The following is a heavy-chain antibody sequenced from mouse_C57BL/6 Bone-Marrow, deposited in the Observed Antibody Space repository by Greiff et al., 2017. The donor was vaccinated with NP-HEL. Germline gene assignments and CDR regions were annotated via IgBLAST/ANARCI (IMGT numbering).Heavy chain of an antibody. J-gene: IGHJ3*01. V-gene: IGHV1-42*01. CDR2: INPSTGGT. CDR3: ARTSS. CDR1: GYSFTGYY. Sequence: EVQLQQSGPELVKPGASVKISCKASGYSFTGYYMNWVKQSPEKSLEWIGEINPSTGGTTYTQKFKAKATLTVDKSSSTAYMQLKSLTSEDSAVYYCARTSSWGQGTLVTVSA.